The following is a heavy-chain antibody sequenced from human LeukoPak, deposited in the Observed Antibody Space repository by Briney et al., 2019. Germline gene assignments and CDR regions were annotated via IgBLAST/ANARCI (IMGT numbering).Heavy chain of an antibody. V-gene: IGHV1-8*01. CDR3: ARAYYVWGSYPV. Sequence: ASVKVSCEASGYTFTSYDINWVRQATGQGLEWVGWMNPNSGNTGYAQKFQGRVTMTRNTSISTAYMELSSLRSEDTAVYYCARAYYVWGSYPVWGQGTLVTVSS. CDR2: MNPNSGNT. J-gene: IGHJ4*02. D-gene: IGHD3-16*02. CDR1: GYTFTSYD.